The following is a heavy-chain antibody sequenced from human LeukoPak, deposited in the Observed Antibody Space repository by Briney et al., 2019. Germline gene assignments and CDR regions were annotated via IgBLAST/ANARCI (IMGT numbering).Heavy chain of an antibody. CDR1: GGSLSSYY. V-gene: IGHV4-59*01. CDR3: ARLYGDQLDY. CDR2: IYYSGST. J-gene: IGHJ4*02. D-gene: IGHD4-17*01. Sequence: AETLSLTCTVSGGSLSSYYWSWIRQPPGKGLEWIGYIYYSGSTNYNPSLKSRVTISVDTSKNQFSLKLSSVTAADTAVYYCARLYGDQLDYWGQGTLVTVSS.